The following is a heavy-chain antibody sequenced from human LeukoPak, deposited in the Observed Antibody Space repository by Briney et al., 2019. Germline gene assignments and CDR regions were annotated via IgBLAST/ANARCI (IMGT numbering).Heavy chain of an antibody. CDR3: ARDLGYCSGGSCYVGYFDY. CDR1: GFTFSSNS. V-gene: IGHV3-48*01. J-gene: IGHJ4*02. Sequence: GGSLRLSCAASGFTFSSNSMNWVRQAPGKGREWVSSISSSSSTIYYADSVKGRFTISRANSKNTLYLQMNSLRAEDTAVYYCARDLGYCSGGSCYVGYFDYWGQGTLVTVSS. D-gene: IGHD2-15*01. CDR2: ISSSSSTI.